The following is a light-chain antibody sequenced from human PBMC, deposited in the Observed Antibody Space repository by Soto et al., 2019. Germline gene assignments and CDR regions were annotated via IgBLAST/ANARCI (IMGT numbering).Light chain of an antibody. Sequence: QAVVTQESSLTVSPGGTVILTCSSSTGAVTSDSYANWIQQKPGQAPRALIYSTSNKHAWTPARFSGSLLGDKAALTLSSVQPEDEADYSCLLYYCGVQSWVFGGGTKVTVL. CDR3: LLYYCGVQSWV. CDR2: STS. CDR1: TGAVTSDSY. J-gene: IGLJ3*02. V-gene: IGLV7-43*01.